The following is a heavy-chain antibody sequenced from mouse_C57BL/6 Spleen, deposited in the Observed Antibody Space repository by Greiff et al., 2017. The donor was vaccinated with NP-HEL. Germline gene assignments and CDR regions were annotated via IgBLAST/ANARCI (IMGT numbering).Heavy chain of an antibody. CDR2: INPNNGGT. CDR1: GYTFTDYY. CDR3: ARGAYYYGSSAYYFDY. D-gene: IGHD1-1*01. J-gene: IGHJ2*01. V-gene: IGHV1-26*01. Sequence: EVQLQQSGPELAKPGASVKISCKASGYTFTDYYMNWVKQSHGKSLEWIGDINPNNGGTSYNQKFKGKATLTVDKSSSTAYMELRSLTSEDSAVYYCARGAYYYGSSAYYFDYWGQGTTLTVSS.